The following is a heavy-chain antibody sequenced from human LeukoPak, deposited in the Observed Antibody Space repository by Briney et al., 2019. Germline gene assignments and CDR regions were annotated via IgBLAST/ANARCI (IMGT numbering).Heavy chain of an antibody. CDR3: ARPTTYYDLLSGYYAWYYFDN. D-gene: IGHD3-3*01. Sequence: GGSLRLSCAASRFNFSDYEIHWVRQAPGKGLEWVSYVSGNGSTIYHADPVKGRFITSRDNAKKSVYLQMNSLRAEDTAVYYCARPTTYYDLLSGYYAWYYFDNWGRGTLVTVSS. CDR1: RFNFSDYE. CDR2: VSGNGSTI. V-gene: IGHV3-48*03. J-gene: IGHJ4*02.